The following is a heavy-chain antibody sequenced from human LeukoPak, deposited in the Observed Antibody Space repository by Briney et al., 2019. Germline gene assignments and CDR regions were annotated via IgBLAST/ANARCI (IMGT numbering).Heavy chain of an antibody. CDR1: GFDFSNYY. CDR3: TRDEGATVATYRFDF. D-gene: IGHD4-17*01. CDR2: IKYDGSYT. V-gene: IGHV3-7*01. Sequence: PGGSVTLSCAASGFDFSNYYMSWVRQAPGKGLEWLANIKYDGSYTYYVDSVKGRFTISRDNAKNSLYLQMSSLRAEDTAVYYCTRDEGATVATYRFDFWGQGTLVTVSS. J-gene: IGHJ4*02.